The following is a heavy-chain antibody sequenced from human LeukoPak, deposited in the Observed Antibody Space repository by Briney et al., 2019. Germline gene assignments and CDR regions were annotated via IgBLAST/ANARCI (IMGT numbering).Heavy chain of an antibody. CDR3: AYGYYDFWSGYSQFDY. J-gene: IGHJ4*02. Sequence: ASVKVSCKASGYTFTSYAMHWVRPAPGQRLEWMGWINAGNGNTKYSQKFQGRVTITRDTSASTAYMELSSLRSEDTAVYYCAYGYYDFWSGYSQFDYWGQGTLVTVSS. V-gene: IGHV1-3*01. CDR1: GYTFTSYA. D-gene: IGHD3-3*01. CDR2: INAGNGNT.